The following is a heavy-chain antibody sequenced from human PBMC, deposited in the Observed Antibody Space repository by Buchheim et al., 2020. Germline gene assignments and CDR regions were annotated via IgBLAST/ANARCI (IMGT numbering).Heavy chain of an antibody. CDR2: ITSSSSYI. Sequence: EVQLVESGGGLVKPGGSLRLSCAASGFTFSNFSMNWVRQAPGKGLEWVSSITSSSSYIFYADSVKGRFTISRDNAKKSLYLQMNSLRAEDTAVYYCAPYCSGGSCNSLDYWGQGTL. D-gene: IGHD2-15*01. J-gene: IGHJ4*02. V-gene: IGHV3-21*01. CDR1: GFTFSNFS. CDR3: APYCSGGSCNSLDY.